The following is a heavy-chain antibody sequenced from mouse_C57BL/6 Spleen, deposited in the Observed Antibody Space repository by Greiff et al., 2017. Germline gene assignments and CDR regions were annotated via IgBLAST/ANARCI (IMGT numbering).Heavy chain of an antibody. CDR2: ISSGSSTI. J-gene: IGHJ3*01. Sequence: EVKLMESGGGLVKPGGSVKLSCAASGFTFSDYGMHWVSQAPEKGLEWVAYISSGSSTIYYADTVKGRFTISRDNAKNTLFLQMTSLRSEDTAMYYCARDHGGFAYWGQGTLVTVSA. CDR3: ARDHGGFAY. CDR1: GFTFSDYG. V-gene: IGHV5-17*01.